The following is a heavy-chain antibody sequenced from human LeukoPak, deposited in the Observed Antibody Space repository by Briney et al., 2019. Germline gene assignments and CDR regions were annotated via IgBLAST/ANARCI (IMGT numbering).Heavy chain of an antibody. J-gene: IGHJ4*02. CDR3: ARRPYDSSGYHHRFDY. D-gene: IGHD3-22*01. CDR2: IDPSDSYT. CDR1: GYTFTKYW. Sequence: GESLKISCEGSGYTFTKYWIGWVRQMPGKGLEWMGRIDPSDSYTDYSPSFQGHVTISADKSSRTAYLQWNSLKASDTAIYYCARRPYDSSGYHHRFDYWGQGTLVTVSS. V-gene: IGHV5-10-1*01.